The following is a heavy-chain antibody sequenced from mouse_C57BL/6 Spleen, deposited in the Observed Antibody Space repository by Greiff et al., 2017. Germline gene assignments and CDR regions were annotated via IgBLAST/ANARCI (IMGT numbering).Heavy chain of an antibody. CDR1: GYSFTDYN. Sequence: VQLKESGPELVKPGASVKISCKASGYSFTDYNMNWVKQSNGKSLEWIGVINPNYGTTRYNQKFKGKVTLPVGQSTSTAYMQLNSLTSEDSAVYYCARSRTRVTTGAMDYWGQGTSVTVSS. J-gene: IGHJ4*01. D-gene: IGHD2-2*01. V-gene: IGHV1-39*01. CDR2: INPNYGTT. CDR3: ARSRTRVTTGAMDY.